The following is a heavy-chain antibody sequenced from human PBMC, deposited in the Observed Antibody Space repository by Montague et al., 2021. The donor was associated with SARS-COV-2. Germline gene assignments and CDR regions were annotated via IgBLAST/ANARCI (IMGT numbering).Heavy chain of an antibody. CDR1: GDSISSGGYY. J-gene: IGHJ4*02. Sequence: TLSLTCTVSGDSISSGGYYWSWIRRHPGKGLEWIGYISYSGDTYYTPSLKSRITMSVDTSNNQFPLKLRSVTAADTAVYYCARDSSWTPFDFWGQGTLVTVSS. CDR3: ARDSSWTPFDF. CDR2: ISYSGDT. V-gene: IGHV4-31*03. D-gene: IGHD3/OR15-3a*01.